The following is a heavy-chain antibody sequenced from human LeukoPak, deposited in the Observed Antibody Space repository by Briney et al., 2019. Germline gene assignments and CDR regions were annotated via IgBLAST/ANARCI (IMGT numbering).Heavy chain of an antibody. Sequence: ASVKVSCKASGGTFSSYAISWVRQAPGQGLEWMGRIIPILGIANYAQKFQGRVTITADKSTSTAYMELSSLRSEDTAVYYCARSYDSSGYYSDYYYYGMDVWGQGTTVTVSS. CDR1: GGTFSSYA. CDR3: ARSYDSSGYYSDYYYYGMDV. CDR2: IIPILGIA. J-gene: IGHJ6*02. V-gene: IGHV1-69*04. D-gene: IGHD3-22*01.